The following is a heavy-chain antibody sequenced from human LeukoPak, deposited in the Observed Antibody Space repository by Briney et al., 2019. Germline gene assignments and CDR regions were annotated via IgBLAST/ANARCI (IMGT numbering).Heavy chain of an antibody. CDR3: ARVGKVLRFLEWLPRRPFDY. CDR1: GGSFSGYY. V-gene: IGHV4-34*01. CDR2: INHSGST. J-gene: IGHJ4*02. D-gene: IGHD3-3*01. Sequence: SETLSLTCAVYGGSFSGYYWSWIRQPPGKGLEWIGEINHSGSTNYNPSLKSRVTISVDTSKNQFSLKLSSVTAADTAVYYCARVGKVLRFLEWLPRRPFDYWGQGTLVTVSS.